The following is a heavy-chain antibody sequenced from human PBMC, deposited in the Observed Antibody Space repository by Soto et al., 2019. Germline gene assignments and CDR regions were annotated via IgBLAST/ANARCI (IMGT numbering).Heavy chain of an antibody. CDR3: ARDLGYSYGAAGNYFDY. CDR1: GYSFTSYA. D-gene: IGHD5-18*01. V-gene: IGHV1-3*01. CDR2: INAGNGNT. Sequence: GASVKVSFKASGYSFTSYAMHWVLKAPGQRLEWMGWINAGNGNTKYSQKFQGRVTITRDTSASTAYMELSSLRSEDTAVYYCARDLGYSYGAAGNYFDYWGQGTLVTVSS. J-gene: IGHJ4*02.